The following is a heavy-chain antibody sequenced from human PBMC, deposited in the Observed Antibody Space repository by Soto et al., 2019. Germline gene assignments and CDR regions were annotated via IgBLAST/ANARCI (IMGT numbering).Heavy chain of an antibody. D-gene: IGHD4-17*01. CDR3: ARESRVWSSVTTSWFDP. CDR1: GGTFSSYA. V-gene: IGHV1-69*01. CDR2: IIPIFGTA. Sequence: QVQLVQSGAEVKKPGSSVKVSCKASGGTFSSYAISWVRQAPGQGLEWMGGIIPIFGTANYAQKFQGRVTITADESTSTAYMELSSLRSEDTAVYYGARESRVWSSVTTSWFDPWGQGTLVTVSS. J-gene: IGHJ5*02.